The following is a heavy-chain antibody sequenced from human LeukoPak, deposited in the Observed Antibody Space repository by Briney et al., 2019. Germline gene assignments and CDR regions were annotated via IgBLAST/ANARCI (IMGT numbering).Heavy chain of an antibody. CDR2: INSDGSST. V-gene: IGHV3-74*01. CDR1: GFTFSSYW. J-gene: IGHJ3*02. CDR3: ARDDSSGWWGADAFDI. Sequence: GGSLRLSCAASGFTFSSYWMHWVRQAPGKGLVWVSRINSDGSSTSYADSVKGRFTISRDNTKNTLYLQMNSLRAEDTAVYYCARDDSSGWWGADAFDIWGQGTMVTVSS. D-gene: IGHD6-19*01.